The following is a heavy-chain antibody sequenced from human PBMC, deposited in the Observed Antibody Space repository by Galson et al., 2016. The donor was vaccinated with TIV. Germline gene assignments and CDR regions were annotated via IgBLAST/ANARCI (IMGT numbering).Heavy chain of an antibody. CDR1: GYSFSSYW. Sequence: QSGAEVKKPGESLKISCQGSGYSFSSYWIAWVRQMPGESLEWMGVIYAGDSDTRYSPSFQGQVTISADKSISTASLQWSSLRASDTDMYYGARAGGAADYWGQGTLVTVSS. V-gene: IGHV5-51*01. D-gene: IGHD3-10*01. CDR3: ARAGGAADY. CDR2: IYAGDSDT. J-gene: IGHJ4*02.